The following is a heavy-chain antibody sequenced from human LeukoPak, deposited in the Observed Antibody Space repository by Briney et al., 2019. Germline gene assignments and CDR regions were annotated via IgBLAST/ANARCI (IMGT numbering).Heavy chain of an antibody. V-gene: IGHV3-30*18. CDR3: ANLLVATIKLPRYYGMDV. J-gene: IGHJ6*02. Sequence: GGSLRLSCAASGFTFSSYGMHWVRQAPGKGLEWVAVISFDGSYKYYADSVKGRFTISRDNSKNTLYLQMNSLRAEDTAVYYCANLLVATIKLPRYYGMDVWGQGTTVTVSS. CDR1: GFTFSSYG. CDR2: ISFDGSYK. D-gene: IGHD5-12*01.